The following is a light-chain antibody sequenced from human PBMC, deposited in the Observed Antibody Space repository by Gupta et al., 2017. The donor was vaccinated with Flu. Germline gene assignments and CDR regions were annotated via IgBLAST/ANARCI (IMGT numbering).Light chain of an antibody. CDR2: EVS. CDR1: SSDVGGYNY. J-gene: IGLJ1*01. CDR3: SSYAGIDNEV. Sequence: QSALTQPPSASGSPGQSVTISCTGTSSDVGGYNYVSWYKQHPGKAPKLLRYEVSKRHSGVPERVSGSKSGTKESLNVSGIQAEDEADYYCSSYAGIDNEVFGTMTKVTVL. V-gene: IGLV2-8*01.